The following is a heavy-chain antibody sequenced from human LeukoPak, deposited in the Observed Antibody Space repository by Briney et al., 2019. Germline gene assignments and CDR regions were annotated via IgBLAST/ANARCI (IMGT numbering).Heavy chain of an antibody. J-gene: IGHJ5*02. D-gene: IGHD3-3*01. Sequence: KRPETMSLTCTVSGRSTCISSVYWGWIREPPGKGLEWISRIYYRGSTYNNSTAKSRVTISVDTSTNQVSLKVSSVTAADTAVYYCARHWDQRFWEWDNWFEPWGQGNLVTVSS. CDR3: ARHWDQRFWEWDNWFEP. CDR2: IYYRGST. V-gene: IGHV4-39*01. CDR1: GRSTCISSVY.